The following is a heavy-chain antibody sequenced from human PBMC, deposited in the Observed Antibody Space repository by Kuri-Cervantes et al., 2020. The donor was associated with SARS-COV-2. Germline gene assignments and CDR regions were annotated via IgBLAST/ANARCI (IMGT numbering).Heavy chain of an antibody. CDR2: ISWNSGSI. CDR3: ARRITMVRVAWVYFDY. J-gene: IGHJ4*02. CDR1: GFTFGDYA. V-gene: IGHV3-9*01. Sequence: GGSLRLSCAASGFTFGDYAMHWVRQAPGKGLEWVSGISWNSGSIGYADSVKGRFTISRDNAKNSLYLQMNSLRAEDTAVYYCARRITMVRVAWVYFDYWGQGTLVTVSS. D-gene: IGHD3-10*01.